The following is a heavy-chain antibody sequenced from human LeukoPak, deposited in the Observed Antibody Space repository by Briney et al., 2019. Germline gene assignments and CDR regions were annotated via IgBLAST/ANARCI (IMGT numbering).Heavy chain of an antibody. V-gene: IGHV3-33*08. CDR3: ATGGNYCYDY. J-gene: IGHJ4*02. D-gene: IGHD5-12*01. CDR1: GVTFSNYA. CDR2: AYDDGSNQ. Sequence: GGSLRLSCAAPGVTFSNYAMHWVRQSPGKGLEWVAVAYDDGSNQYYADSVKGRFTISKDNSRNTLYVQMNSLRAEDTAVYYCATGGNYCYDYWGQGTLVTVSS.